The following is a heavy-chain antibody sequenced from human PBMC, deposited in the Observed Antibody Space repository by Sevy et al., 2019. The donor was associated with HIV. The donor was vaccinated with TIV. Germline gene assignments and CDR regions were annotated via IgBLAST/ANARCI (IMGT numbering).Heavy chain of an antibody. CDR2: IYWDDDK. CDR3: AHTRLMITFGGVAFDY. D-gene: IGHD3-16*01. V-gene: IGHV2-5*02. CDR1: GFSLSTSGVG. Sequence: SGPTLVNPTQTLTLTCTFSGFSLSTSGVGVGWIRQPPGKALEWLALIYWDDDKRYSPSLKSRLTITKDTSKNQVVLTMTNMDPVDTATYYCAHTRLMITFGGVAFDYWGQGTLVTVSS. J-gene: IGHJ4*02.